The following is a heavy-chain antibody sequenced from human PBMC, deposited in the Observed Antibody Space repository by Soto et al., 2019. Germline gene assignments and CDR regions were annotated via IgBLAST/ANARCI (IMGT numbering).Heavy chain of an antibody. Sequence: QLQLQESGPGLVKPSETLSLTCTVSGGSISSSSYYWGWIRQPPGKGLEWIGSIYYSGSTYYNPSLKSRVTVCVYTSKNQFSLKLRSVTAADTAVYYCARQGYCISTSCYPGRGAYYYGMDVWGQGTTVTVSS. D-gene: IGHD2-2*01. CDR1: GGSISSSSYY. V-gene: IGHV4-39*01. CDR2: IYYSGST. J-gene: IGHJ6*02. CDR3: ARQGYCISTSCYPGRGAYYYGMDV.